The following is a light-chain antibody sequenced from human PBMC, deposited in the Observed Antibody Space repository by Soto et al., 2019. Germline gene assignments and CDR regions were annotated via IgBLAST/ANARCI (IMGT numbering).Light chain of an antibody. J-gene: IGKJ2*03. CDR3: QHYNCR. CDR1: QSISSW. Sequence: DIPMTQSPSTLSASVGDRVTITCRPSQSISSWLAWYQQKPGKAPKVLIYDVSSLKRGVPSRFSGSGSGTEFTLPINSLQPDDFATYYYQHYNCRFGQGTRLEI. V-gene: IGKV1-5*01. CDR2: DVS.